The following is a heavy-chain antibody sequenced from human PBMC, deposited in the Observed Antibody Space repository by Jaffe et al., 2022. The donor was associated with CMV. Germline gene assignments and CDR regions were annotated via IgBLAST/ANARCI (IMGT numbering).Heavy chain of an antibody. CDR1: GGSISSSSYY. CDR3: AIQPDSGYSNYYYGMDV. V-gene: IGHV4-39*01. D-gene: IGHD5-12*01. CDR2: IYYSGST. J-gene: IGHJ6*02. Sequence: QLQLQESGPGLVKPSETLSLTCTVSGGSISSSSYYWGWIRQPPGKGLEWIGSIYYSGSTYYNPSLKSRVTISVDTSKNQFSLKLSSVTAADTAVYYCAIQPDSGYSNYYYGMDVWGQGTTVTVSS.